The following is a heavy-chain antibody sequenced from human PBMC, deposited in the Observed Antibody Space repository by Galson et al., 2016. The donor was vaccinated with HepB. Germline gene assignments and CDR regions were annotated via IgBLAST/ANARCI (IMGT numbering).Heavy chain of an antibody. D-gene: IGHD2-8*01. J-gene: IGHJ4*01. Sequence: FLRLSCAYSILTFSSFAMTLRRAAPGRGLECGSVVSSSGGGTSYAASLQNRFTITRDNSTRTLFLQLNSLSDKDTAVYYCAKVGFCNGVACPLYYWGHGALVIVSS. V-gene: IGHV3-23*01. CDR2: VSSSGGGT. CDR1: ILTFSSFA. CDR3: AKVGFCNGVACPLYY.